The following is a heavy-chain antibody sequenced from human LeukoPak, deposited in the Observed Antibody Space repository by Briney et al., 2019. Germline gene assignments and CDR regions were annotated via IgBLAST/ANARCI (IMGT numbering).Heavy chain of an antibody. CDR3: AREASSTSYFDY. CDR1: GFTFSSYA. CDR2: ISGSGGST. J-gene: IGHJ4*02. D-gene: IGHD2-2*01. Sequence: GGSLRLSCAASGFTFSSYAMSWVRQAPGKGLEWVSAISGSGGSTYYADSVKGRFTVSRDNSKNTLYVQMNSLRAEDTAVYYCAREASSTSYFDYWGQGTLVTVSS. V-gene: IGHV3-23*01.